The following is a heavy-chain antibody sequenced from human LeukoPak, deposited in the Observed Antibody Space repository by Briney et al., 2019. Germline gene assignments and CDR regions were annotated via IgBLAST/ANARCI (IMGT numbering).Heavy chain of an antibody. D-gene: IGHD1-26*01. CDR1: GFTFSSYS. J-gene: IGHJ6*02. CDR3: ARERAARRWEYYGMDV. Sequence: GGSLRLSCAASGFTFSSYSMNWVRQAPGKGLEWVSSISSSSSYIYYADSVKGRFTISRDNAKNSLYLQMNSLRAEDTAVYYCARERAARRWEYYGMDVWGQGTTVTVSS. V-gene: IGHV3-21*01. CDR2: ISSSSSYI.